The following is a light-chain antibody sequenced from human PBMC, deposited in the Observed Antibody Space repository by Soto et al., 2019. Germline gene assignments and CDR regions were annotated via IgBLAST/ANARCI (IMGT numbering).Light chain of an antibody. Sequence: QSALTQPASVSGSPGQSITISCTGTSSDVGGYNFVSWYQHQPGKAPKLMIYEVSNRPSGVSNRFSGSKSGNTASLTISGLQAEDEADYYCSSYTSSSTLWVFGVGTKLTVL. CDR2: EVS. CDR1: SSDVGGYNF. CDR3: SSYTSSSTLWV. J-gene: IGLJ3*02. V-gene: IGLV2-14*01.